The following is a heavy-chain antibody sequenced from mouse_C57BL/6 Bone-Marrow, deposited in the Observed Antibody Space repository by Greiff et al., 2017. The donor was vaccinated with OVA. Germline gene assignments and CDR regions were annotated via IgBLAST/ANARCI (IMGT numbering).Heavy chain of an antibody. Sequence: VQRVESGAELVRPGTSVKVSCKASGYAFTNYLIEWVKQRPGQGLEWIGVINPGSGGTNYNEKFKGKATLTADKSSSTAYMQLSSLTSEDSAVYFCARKGYFDYWGQGTTLTVSS. CDR2: INPGSGGT. V-gene: IGHV1-54*01. CDR1: GYAFTNYL. CDR3: ARKGYFDY. J-gene: IGHJ2*01.